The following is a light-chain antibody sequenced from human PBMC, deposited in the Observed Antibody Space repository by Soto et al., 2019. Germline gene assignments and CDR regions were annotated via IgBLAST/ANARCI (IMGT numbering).Light chain of an antibody. CDR3: QQYNNWPPSIT. V-gene: IGKV3-15*01. CDR2: GAS. CDR1: QFVSSR. J-gene: IGKJ5*01. Sequence: DIVVTQSPATLSASPGERVTLSCRASQFVSSRLAWYQQRPGQAPRLLIYGASTRATGIPARFSGSGSGTEFTLTISSLQSEDFAVYYCQQYNNWPPSITFGQGTRLEIK.